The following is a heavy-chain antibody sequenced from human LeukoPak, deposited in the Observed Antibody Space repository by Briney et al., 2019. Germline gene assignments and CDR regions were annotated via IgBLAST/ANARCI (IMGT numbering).Heavy chain of an antibody. Sequence: SETLSLTCTVSGGSISRGAYYWSWSRQHPGKGLEWIGYIYHSGKTYYNPSLRSRVTLSVDTSNNQFSLKLLSVTATDTAVYYCAREAPSSAGLIDPWGQGTLVTVSS. CDR2: IYHSGKT. CDR3: AREAPSSAGLIDP. D-gene: IGHD2-15*01. J-gene: IGHJ5*02. CDR1: GGSISRGAYY. V-gene: IGHV4-31*03.